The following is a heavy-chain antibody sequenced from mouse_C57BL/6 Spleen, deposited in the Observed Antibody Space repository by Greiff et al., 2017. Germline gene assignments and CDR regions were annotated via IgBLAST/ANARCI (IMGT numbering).Heavy chain of an antibody. D-gene: IGHD1-1*01. CDR3: TRGDVRSYVVDG. CDR1: GYTFTDYE. V-gene: IGHV1-15*01. CDR2: IDPETGGT. J-gene: IGHJ1*03. Sequence: VQLQQSGAELVRPGASVTLSCKASGYTFTDYEMHWVKQTPVHGLEWIGAIDPETGGTAYNQKFKGKAILTADNSSSTAYMELRSLTSEDSAVYYCTRGDVRSYVVDGWGTGTTVTVSS.